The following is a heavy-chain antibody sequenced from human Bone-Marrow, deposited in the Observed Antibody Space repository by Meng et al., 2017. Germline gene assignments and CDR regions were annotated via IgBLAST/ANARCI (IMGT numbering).Heavy chain of an antibody. CDR2: IYWDDDK. V-gene: IGHV2-5*02. CDR3: AHEGRPYCSGGSCYAFDY. D-gene: IGHD2-15*01. Sequence: SGPTLVTPTQTLTLTCTFSGFSLRTGGVGVGWIRQPPGKALEWVALIYWDDDKRYSPSLKNRLTITKDTSKNQVVLTLTDVDPADTATYYCAHEGRPYCSGGSCYAFDYWGQGTLVTVSS. J-gene: IGHJ4*02. CDR1: GFSLRTGGVG.